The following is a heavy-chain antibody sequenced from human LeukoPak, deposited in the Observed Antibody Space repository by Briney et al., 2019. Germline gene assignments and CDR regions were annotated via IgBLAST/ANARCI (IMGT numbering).Heavy chain of an antibody. J-gene: IGHJ4*02. D-gene: IGHD6-13*01. V-gene: IGHV3-72*01. CDR2: SQTTKPNSCTT. Sequence: LSLTCAVYGGSFSGYYWSWIRKPPGKGMEWVGRSQTTKPNSCTTEYAASVKGRFTISRDDSKNSLYLQLNSLKTEDTAVYYCVRVVTTSSGWYHFDNWGQGTLVTVSS. CDR3: VRVVTTSSGWYHFDN. CDR1: GGSFSGYY.